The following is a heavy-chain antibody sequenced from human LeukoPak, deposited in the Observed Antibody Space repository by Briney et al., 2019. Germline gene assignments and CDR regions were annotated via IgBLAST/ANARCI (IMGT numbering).Heavy chain of an antibody. J-gene: IGHJ4*02. CDR1: GLTLTNHG. V-gene: IGHV3-30*02. D-gene: IGHD4-23*01. CDR2: VRNDGFDT. Sequence: GGSLRLSCVTSGLTLTNHGFHWLRQAADKGLEWVAFVRNDGFDTYHSNSVKGRFSISRDDSKNTVYLQMNSLRAEDTALYYCARDRGKDYFGDWGQGTQVTVSS. CDR3: ARDRGKDYFGD.